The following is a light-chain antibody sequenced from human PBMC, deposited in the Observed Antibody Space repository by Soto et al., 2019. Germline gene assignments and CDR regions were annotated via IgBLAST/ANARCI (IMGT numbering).Light chain of an antibody. CDR3: GSYTSSSTLV. CDR2: DVS. V-gene: IGLV2-14*01. J-gene: IGLJ2*01. Sequence: QSVLTQPTSVSGSPGQSITISCTGTSSDVGGYNYVSWYQQHPGKAPKLMIYDVSSRPSGVSNRFSGSKSGNTASLTISGLQPEDEADYYCGSYTSSSTLVFGGGTKLTVL. CDR1: SSDVGGYNY.